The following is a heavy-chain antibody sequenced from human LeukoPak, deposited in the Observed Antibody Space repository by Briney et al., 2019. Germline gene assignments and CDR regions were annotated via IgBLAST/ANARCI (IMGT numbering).Heavy chain of an antibody. CDR1: GFTFSDFW. Sequence: QTGGSLRLSCAASGFTFSDFWMHWVRQAPGKGLVWVSRINSGGTVTNYADSVKGRLTISRDNAKNTLYLHMNSLTAEDTAVYYCARGAKWAYYFDYWGQGTLVTVSS. D-gene: IGHD1-26*01. J-gene: IGHJ4*02. V-gene: IGHV3-74*01. CDR2: INSGGTVT. CDR3: ARGAKWAYYFDY.